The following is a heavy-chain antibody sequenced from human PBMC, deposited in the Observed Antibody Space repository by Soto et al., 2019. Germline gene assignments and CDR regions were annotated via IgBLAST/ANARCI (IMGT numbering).Heavy chain of an antibody. CDR1: AYTLTELS. V-gene: IGHV1-24*01. J-gene: IGHJ4*02. Sequence: ASVNVYCKVSAYTLTELSMHWVRQAPGKGLEWMGGFDPEDGETIYAQKFQGRVTMTEDTSTDTAYMELSSLRSEDTAVYYCATHRYYYDSSGYYGPFADYWAQGTLVPVSA. CDR3: ATHRYYYDSSGYYGPFADY. D-gene: IGHD3-22*01. CDR2: FDPEDGET.